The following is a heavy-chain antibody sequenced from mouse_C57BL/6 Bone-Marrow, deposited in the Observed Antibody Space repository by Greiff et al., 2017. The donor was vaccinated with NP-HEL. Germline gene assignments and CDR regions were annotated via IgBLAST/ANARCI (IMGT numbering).Heavy chain of an antibody. CDR3: ARRGTGYYFDF. CDR2: INPSNGGT. J-gene: IGHJ2*01. V-gene: IGHV1-19*01. CDR1: GYTFTDYY. Sequence: EVQLQQSGPVLVKPGASVKMSCKASGYTFTDYYMNWVKQSHGKSLEWIGVINPSNGGTSYNQKFKGKATLTVDKSSSTAYMELNSLTSEDSAVYYCARRGTGYYFDFWGKGTTLTVSS. D-gene: IGHD3-3*01.